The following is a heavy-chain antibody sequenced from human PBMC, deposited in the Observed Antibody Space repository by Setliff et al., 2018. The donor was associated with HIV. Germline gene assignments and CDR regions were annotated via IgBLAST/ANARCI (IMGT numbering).Heavy chain of an antibody. V-gene: IGHV3-23*01. CDR2: ISGRGDST. CDR1: GFTFSDYA. CDR3: AKDRSGSYSFARD. D-gene: IGHD1-26*01. J-gene: IGHJ4*02. Sequence: PGGSLRLSCAASGFTFSDYAMTWVRQAPGKGLEWVSAISGRGDSTDYADSVRGRFTISSDNSKNTVYLRMNSLRAEDTAVYYCAKDRSGSYSFARDWGQGTLVTVSS.